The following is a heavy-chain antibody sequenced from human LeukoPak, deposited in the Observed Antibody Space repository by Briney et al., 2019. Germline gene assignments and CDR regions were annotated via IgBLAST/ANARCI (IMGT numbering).Heavy chain of an antibody. CDR1: GGSISSYY. J-gene: IGHJ4*02. CDR2: IYTSGST. D-gene: IGHD2-15*01. CDR3: ALGGCSAGSCLDY. V-gene: IGHV4-4*07. Sequence: SETLSLTCTVSGGSISSYYWSWLRQPAGKGLEWIGRIYTSGSTNYNPSLKSRVTMSVDTSKNQFSLKPSFVTAANTAVYYCALGGCSAGSCLDYSGQGILVTVSS.